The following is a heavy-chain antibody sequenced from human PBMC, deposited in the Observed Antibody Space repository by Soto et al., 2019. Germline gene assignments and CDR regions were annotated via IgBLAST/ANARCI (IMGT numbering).Heavy chain of an antibody. J-gene: IGHJ6*03. CDR1: GFTFDDYA. Sequence: GGSLRLSCAASGFTFDDYAMHWVRQAPGKGLEWVSGISWNSGSIGYADSVKGRFTISRDNAKNSLYLQMNSLRAEDTALYYCAKDRMVAATAGDYYYYMDVWGKGTTVTVSS. CDR2: ISWNSGSI. V-gene: IGHV3-9*01. CDR3: AKDRMVAATAGDYYYYMDV. D-gene: IGHD2-15*01.